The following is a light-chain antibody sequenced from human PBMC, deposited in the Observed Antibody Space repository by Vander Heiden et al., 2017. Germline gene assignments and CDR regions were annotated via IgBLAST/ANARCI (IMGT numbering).Light chain of an antibody. CDR1: NIGSKS. CDR2: DDD. CDR3: QVWDSSRDHHSVV. Sequence: SYVLTQPPSVPVAPGQTARLTCWGNNIGSKSVHWYQQQPGQAPVLVVYDDDDRPSGSPERFSGSNSGNSATLTISRVEAGDEADDYCQVWDSSRDHHSVVFGGGTKLTVL. J-gene: IGLJ2*01. V-gene: IGLV3-21*02.